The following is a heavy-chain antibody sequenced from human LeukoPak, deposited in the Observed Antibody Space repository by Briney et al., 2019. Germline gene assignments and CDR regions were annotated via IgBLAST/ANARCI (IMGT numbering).Heavy chain of an antibody. CDR1: GYTFTSYG. V-gene: IGHV1-18*01. Sequence: GASVKVSCKASGYTFTSYGISWVRQAPGQGLEWMGWISAYNGNTNYAQKLQGRVTMTTDTSTSTAYMELSSLRSEDTAVYYCAREGPYGSGSYYNLWYFDYWGQGTLVTVSS. CDR2: ISAYNGNT. CDR3: AREGPYGSGSYYNLWYFDY. D-gene: IGHD3-10*01. J-gene: IGHJ4*02.